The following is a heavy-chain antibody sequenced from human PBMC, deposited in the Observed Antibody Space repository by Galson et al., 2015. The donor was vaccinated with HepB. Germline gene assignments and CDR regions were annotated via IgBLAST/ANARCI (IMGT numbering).Heavy chain of an antibody. V-gene: IGHV3-74*01. CDR1: GFTFSSYW. D-gene: IGHD6-13*01. J-gene: IGHJ4*02. CDR3: ARVSGWIAAAGTDY. Sequence: SLRLSCAASGFTFSSYWMHWVRQAPGKGLVWVSRINSDGSSTSYADSVKGRFTISRDNAKNTLYLQMNSLRAEDTAVYYCARVSGWIAAAGTDYWGQGTLVTVSS. CDR2: INSDGSST.